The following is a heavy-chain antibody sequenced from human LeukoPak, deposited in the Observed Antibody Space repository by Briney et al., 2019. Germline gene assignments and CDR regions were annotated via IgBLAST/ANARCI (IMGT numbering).Heavy chain of an antibody. J-gene: IGHJ4*02. CDR1: GYTLTELA. Sequence: ASVKVSCKVSGYTLTELAMHWVRQAPGKGLEWMGGFDPEKGETIYTQQLQGRLTMTEDTSTDTAYMGQSSLTSEDTAVYYCATPLGPLGLIPYYFDYWGQGTLVTVSS. V-gene: IGHV1-24*01. CDR3: ATPLGPLGLIPYYFDY. D-gene: IGHD2-21*01. CDR2: FDPEKGET.